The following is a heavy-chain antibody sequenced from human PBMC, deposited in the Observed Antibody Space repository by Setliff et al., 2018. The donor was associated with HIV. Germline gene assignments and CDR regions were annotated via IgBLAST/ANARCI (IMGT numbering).Heavy chain of an antibody. V-gene: IGHV4-39*01. CDR2: INYSGNT. J-gene: IGHJ5*01. D-gene: IGHD1-20*01. Sequence: SETLSLTCTVSGGSITRTPYYWGWIRQPPGKGLERIGNINYSGNTYYNPSLKSRVTISVDTSKNQFSLKLSSVTAADTSVYYCARPMALQYNSWFDPWGQGTLVTVSS. CDR3: ARPMALQYNSWFDP. CDR1: GGSITRTPYY.